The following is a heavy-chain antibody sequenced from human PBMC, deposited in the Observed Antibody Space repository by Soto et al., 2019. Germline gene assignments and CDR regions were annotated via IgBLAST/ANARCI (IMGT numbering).Heavy chain of an antibody. CDR2: ISYDGNNK. CDR1: GFTFSSYS. V-gene: IGHV3-30-3*01. D-gene: IGHD3-22*01. J-gene: IGHJ4*02. Sequence: QVQLVESGGGVVQPGRSPRLSCAASGFTFSSYSMHWVRQAPGKGLEWVAVISYDGNNKYFADSVKGRVTMSRDNSKNTLYLQMNSLRAEDTAVYYCAREPRDSSGYPYFDYWGQGTLVTVSS. CDR3: AREPRDSSGYPYFDY.